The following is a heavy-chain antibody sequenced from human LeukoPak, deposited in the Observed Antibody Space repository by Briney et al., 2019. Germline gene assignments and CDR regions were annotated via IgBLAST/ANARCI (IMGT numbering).Heavy chain of an antibody. CDR1: GLTFSRYA. D-gene: IGHD2-2*01. CDR3: AKDRVGIVVVPAAIDY. J-gene: IGHJ4*02. Sequence: GGSLRLSCAVSGLTFSRYAMSWVRQAPGKGLEWVSAISGSGGSTYYADSVKGRFTISRDNSKNTLYLQMNSLRAEDTAVYYCAKDRVGIVVVPAAIDYWGQGTLVTVSS. CDR2: ISGSGGST. V-gene: IGHV3-23*01.